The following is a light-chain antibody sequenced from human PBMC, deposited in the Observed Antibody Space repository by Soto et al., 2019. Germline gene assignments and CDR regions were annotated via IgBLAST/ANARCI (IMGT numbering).Light chain of an antibody. CDR3: QQSNSFPRT. V-gene: IGKV1-12*01. CDR1: QAVSTW. Sequence: DIQITQSPSFVSASVGDIVTITCRASQAVSTWLAFYQQKPGDAPKLLIYAASTLQSGVPSRFSGSGSGTDFTLTIRSLQPEDFATCYCQQSNSFPRTFGGRTKVDI. CDR2: AAS. J-gene: IGKJ4*01.